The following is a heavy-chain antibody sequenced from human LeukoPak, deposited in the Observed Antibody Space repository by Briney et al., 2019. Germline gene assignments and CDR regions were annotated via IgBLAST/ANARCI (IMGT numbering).Heavy chain of an antibody. CDR1: GFTFSSYW. D-gene: IGHD3-22*01. CDR2: IKQDGSEK. J-gene: IGHJ3*02. Sequence: GGFLRLSCAASGFTFSSYWMSWVRQAPGKGLEWVANIKQDGSEKYYVDSVKGRFTISRDNAKNSLYLQMNSLRAEDTAVYYCARIGDEITMIVVANDAFDIRGQGTMVTVSS. CDR3: ARIGDEITMIVVANDAFDI. V-gene: IGHV3-7*01.